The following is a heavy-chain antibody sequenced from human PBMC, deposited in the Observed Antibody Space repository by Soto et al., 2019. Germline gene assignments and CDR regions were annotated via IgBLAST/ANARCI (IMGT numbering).Heavy chain of an antibody. CDR1: GFTFSRYG. Sequence: QVQLVESGGGVVQPGRSLRLSCAASGFTFSRYGMHWVRQAPGKGLEWVAVIWYDGSNKYYADSVKGRFTISRDNSKNTLYLQMNSLRAEDTAVYYCARDPCSGGSCYSGAFDIWGQGTMVTVSS. J-gene: IGHJ3*02. V-gene: IGHV3-33*01. D-gene: IGHD2-15*01. CDR3: ARDPCSGGSCYSGAFDI. CDR2: IWYDGSNK.